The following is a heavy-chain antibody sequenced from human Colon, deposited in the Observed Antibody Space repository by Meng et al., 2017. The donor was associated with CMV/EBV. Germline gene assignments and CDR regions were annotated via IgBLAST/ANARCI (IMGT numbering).Heavy chain of an antibody. Sequence: SVKVSCKASGGTFSSYTISWVRQAPGQGLEWMGRIIPILGIANYAQKFQGRVTITADKSTSTAYMELISLRSEDTAVYYYARVRTMIVVGAFDYWGQVPLVTVSS. CDR1: GGTFSSYT. CDR3: ARVRTMIVVGAFDY. CDR2: IIPILGIA. D-gene: IGHD3-22*01. J-gene: IGHJ4*02. V-gene: IGHV1-69*02.